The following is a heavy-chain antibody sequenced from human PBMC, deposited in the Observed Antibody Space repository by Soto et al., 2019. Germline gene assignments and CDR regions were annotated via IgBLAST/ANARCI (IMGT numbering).Heavy chain of an antibody. Sequence: QVQLVESGGGVVQPGRSLRLSCAASGFTFSSYSMHWVRQAPGKGLEWVAVISYDGSNKYYADSVKGRFTISRDNSKNTLYLQMNSLRAEDTAVYYCAKGEWIQLCPTTWGQGTLVTVSS. J-gene: IGHJ5*02. CDR3: AKGEWIQLCPTT. CDR2: ISYDGSNK. D-gene: IGHD5-18*01. V-gene: IGHV3-30*18. CDR1: GFTFSSYS.